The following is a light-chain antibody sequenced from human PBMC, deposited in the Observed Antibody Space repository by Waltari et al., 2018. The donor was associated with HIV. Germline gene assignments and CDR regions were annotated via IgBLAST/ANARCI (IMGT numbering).Light chain of an antibody. J-gene: IGKJ4*01. CDR2: LGS. CDR1: QSLLHSNGYNY. Sequence: DLVMTQSPLSLPVTPGEPASISCRSSQSLLHSNGYNYLDWYLQRPGQSPQLLIYLGSNRASGVPGRFSGSGSGTDFTLKISRVEAEDVGVYYCMQALQTPLTFGGGTKVEIK. V-gene: IGKV2-28*01. CDR3: MQALQTPLT.